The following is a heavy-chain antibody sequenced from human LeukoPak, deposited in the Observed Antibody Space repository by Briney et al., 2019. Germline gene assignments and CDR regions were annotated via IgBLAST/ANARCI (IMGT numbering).Heavy chain of an antibody. V-gene: IGHV3-23*01. J-gene: IGHJ6*02. CDR2: ISGSGGST. D-gene: IGHD3-16*01. CDR1: GFTFSSYA. Sequence: GGSLRLSCAASGFTFSSYALNWVRQAPGQGLEWVSAISGSGGSTFYADSVKGRFTISRDTSKNMMFLQLNSLGVEDTAIYYCARFRWGDYYYYGVDVWGQGTTVTVSS. CDR3: ARFRWGDYYYYGVDV.